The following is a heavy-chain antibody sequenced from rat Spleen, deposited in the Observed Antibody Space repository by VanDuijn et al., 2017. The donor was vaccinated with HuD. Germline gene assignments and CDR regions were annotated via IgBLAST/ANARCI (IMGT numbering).Heavy chain of an antibody. V-gene: IGHV5-20*01. CDR3: TTDRRYYDDSYVMDA. D-gene: IGHD1-12*02. Sequence: EVQLVESGGGLVQPGRSLKLSCAASGFTFSDYYMAWVRQAPKKGLEWVASISYEGSGTYYGDSVKGRFTVSRDNAKSSLYLQMDSLRSEDTATYYCTTDRRYYDDSYVMDAWGQGASVTVSS. CDR1: GFTFSDYY. CDR2: ISYEGSGT. J-gene: IGHJ4*01.